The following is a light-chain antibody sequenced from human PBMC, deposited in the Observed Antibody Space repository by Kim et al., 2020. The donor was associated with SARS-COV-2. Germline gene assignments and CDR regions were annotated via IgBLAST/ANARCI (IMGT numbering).Light chain of an antibody. V-gene: IGLV1-51*01. J-gene: IGLJ2*01. CDR3: ATWDAGRETVV. Sequence: QFVLTQPPSVSAAPGQRVTISCSGSTSNIGNNYVSWYQQLPGTAPKLLMYDNNQRPSGIPDRFSGSKSGTSATLGITRLQTGDEADYYCATWDAGRETVVFGGGTRLTVL. CDR2: DNN. CDR1: TSNIGNNY.